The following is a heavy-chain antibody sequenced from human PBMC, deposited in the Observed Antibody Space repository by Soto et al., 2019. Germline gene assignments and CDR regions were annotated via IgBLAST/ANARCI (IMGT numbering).Heavy chain of an antibody. Sequence: GGSLRLSCEASGFSLRDFGMHWFRQAPVKGLEWLALIWSDGSNEYYAASVKGRFTISRDNLKNKIFLQMSSLRAEDTALYYCARARSSSSNWDPFVYWGQGALVTVSS. CDR3: ARARSSSSNWDPFVY. CDR2: IWSDGSNE. V-gene: IGHV3-33*01. CDR1: GFSLRDFG. D-gene: IGHD1-1*01. J-gene: IGHJ4*02.